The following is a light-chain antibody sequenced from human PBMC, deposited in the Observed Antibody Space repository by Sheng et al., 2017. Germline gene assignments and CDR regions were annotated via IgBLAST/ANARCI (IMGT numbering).Light chain of an antibody. CDR1: SSNIGSNY. V-gene: IGLV1-47*01. Sequence: QSVLTQPPSEYGTPGQRVTISCSGSSSNIGSNYVFWYQQFPGTTPKLLMYRNNQRPSGVPDRFSGSKSGTSASLAVSGLRSEDEADYYCAAWDDSLSGWVFGGGTKLTVL. CDR3: AAWDDSLSGWV. J-gene: IGLJ3*02. CDR2: RNN.